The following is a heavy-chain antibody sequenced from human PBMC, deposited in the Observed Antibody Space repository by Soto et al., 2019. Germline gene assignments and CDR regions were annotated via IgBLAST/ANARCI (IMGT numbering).Heavy chain of an antibody. D-gene: IGHD5-12*01. J-gene: IGHJ3*02. Sequence: GGSLRLSCAASGFTFSDYYMSWIRQAPGKGLEWVSYISSSGSTIYYADSVKGRFTISRDNAKNSLYLQMNSLRAEDTAVYYCARINSGYVYDAFDIWGQGTMVTVSS. V-gene: IGHV3-11*01. CDR2: ISSSGSTI. CDR1: GFTFSDYY. CDR3: ARINSGYVYDAFDI.